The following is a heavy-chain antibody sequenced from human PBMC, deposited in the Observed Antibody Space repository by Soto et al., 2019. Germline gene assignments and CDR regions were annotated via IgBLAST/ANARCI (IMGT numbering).Heavy chain of an antibody. Sequence: PGGSLRLSCAASGFTFSSYAMSWVRQAPGKGLEWVSGISDSGGSTYYADSVKGRFTISRDNSKNTLYLQMNSLRAEDAAVYYCAREVRDYSISDWFDPWGQGTLVTVSS. CDR3: AREVRDYSISDWFDP. CDR2: ISDSGGST. D-gene: IGHD4-4*01. V-gene: IGHV3-23*01. CDR1: GFTFSSYA. J-gene: IGHJ5*02.